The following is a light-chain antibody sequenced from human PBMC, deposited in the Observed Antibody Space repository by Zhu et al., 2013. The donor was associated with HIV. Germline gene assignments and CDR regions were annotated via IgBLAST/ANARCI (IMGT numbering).Light chain of an antibody. CDR1: QSVSTN. Sequence: ETVMTQSPATLSVSPGERVTLFCRASQSVSTNLAWYQFKPGQAPRLLIYGASTRATGIPARFSGSGSETDFTLSISRLDPEDFAVYYCQHNGTSSLTFGGGTTVEVK. CDR2: GAS. V-gene: IGKV3-15*01. J-gene: IGKJ4*01. CDR3: QHNGTSSLT.